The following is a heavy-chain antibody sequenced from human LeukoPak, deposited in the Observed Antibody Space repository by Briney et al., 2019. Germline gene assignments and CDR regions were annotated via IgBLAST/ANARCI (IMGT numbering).Heavy chain of an antibody. CDR3: AQIGKFDY. J-gene: IGHJ4*02. V-gene: IGHV3-23*01. CDR1: GFPFCSYA. CDR2: NSGRGGST. D-gene: IGHD2/OR15-2a*01. Sequence: GGSLRLFCGASGFPFCSYAMSWVRQAPGKGLELVSANSGRGGSTYYAASVKGRCTISRDNSKNTLYLQMNSLRAEDTAVYYCAQIGKFDYWGQGTLVTVSS.